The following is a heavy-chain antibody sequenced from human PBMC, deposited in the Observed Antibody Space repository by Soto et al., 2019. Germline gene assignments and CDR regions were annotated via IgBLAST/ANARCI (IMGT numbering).Heavy chain of an antibody. CDR1: GGSFSGYY. Sequence: SETLSLTCAVYGGSFSGYYWSWIRQPPGKGLEWIGEINHSGSTNYNPSLKSRVTISVDTSKNQFSLKLSSVTAADTAVYYCARGGGSFGVAWLWFDPWGQGTLVTVSS. D-gene: IGHD3-3*01. CDR3: ARGGGSFGVAWLWFDP. CDR2: INHSGST. J-gene: IGHJ5*02. V-gene: IGHV4-34*01.